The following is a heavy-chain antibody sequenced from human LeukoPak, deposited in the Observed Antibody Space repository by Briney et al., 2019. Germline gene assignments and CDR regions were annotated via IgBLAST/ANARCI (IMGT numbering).Heavy chain of an antibody. V-gene: IGHV4-59*12. CDR1: GGSISSNY. J-gene: IGHJ4*02. CDR2: ISYSGST. CDR3: AREGGPYRPLDY. Sequence: SETLSLTCTVSGGSISSNYWSWIRQPPGKGLEWLGYISYSGSTNYNPSLKSRVTISVDTSKNQFSLKLMSVTAADTAVYYCAREGGPYRPLDYSGQGTLVTVSS.